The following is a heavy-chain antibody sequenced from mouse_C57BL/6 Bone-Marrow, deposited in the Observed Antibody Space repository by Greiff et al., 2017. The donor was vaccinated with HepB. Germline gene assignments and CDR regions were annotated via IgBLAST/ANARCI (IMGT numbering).Heavy chain of an antibody. CDR3: ARPIPTTYAIAY. CDR1: GFTFSSYG. D-gene: IGHD2-10*01. J-gene: IGHJ4*01. CDR2: ISSGGSYT. Sequence: EVQVVESGGDLVKPGGSLKLSCAASGFTFSSYGMSWVRQTPDKRLEWVATISSGGSYTYYPDSVKGRCTITRDNAKNTLYLQMSSLKSEETAMYYCARPIPTTYAIAYWGQGTSVTVSS. V-gene: IGHV5-6*01.